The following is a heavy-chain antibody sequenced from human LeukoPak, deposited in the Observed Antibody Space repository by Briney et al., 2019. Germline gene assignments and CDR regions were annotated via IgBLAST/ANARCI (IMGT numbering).Heavy chain of an antibody. Sequence: ASVKVSCKASGYTFTGYYMHWVRQAPGQGLEWMGWINPNSGGTNYAQKFQGRVTTTRDTSISTAYMELSRLRSDDTAVYYCASSVAARPYYYYYMDVWGKGTTVTVSS. CDR3: ASSVAARPYYYYYMDV. J-gene: IGHJ6*03. CDR1: GYTFTGYY. CDR2: INPNSGGT. D-gene: IGHD6-6*01. V-gene: IGHV1-2*02.